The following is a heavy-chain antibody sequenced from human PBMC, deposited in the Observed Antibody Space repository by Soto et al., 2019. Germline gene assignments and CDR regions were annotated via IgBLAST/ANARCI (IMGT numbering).Heavy chain of an antibody. CDR1: GFAFTTCW. Sequence: AGGSLRLSCEASGFAFTTCWMHWVRLAPGQGLGWVSGIKSDGTTTAYTTSVKGRFTISRDNAKNTLYLQMSTLSAEDTAVYYCASLSASTYAPRPFDHWGQGTQVTVSS. D-gene: IGHD2-2*01. V-gene: IGHV3-74*01. CDR3: ASLSASTYAPRPFDH. J-gene: IGHJ4*02. CDR2: IKSDGTTT.